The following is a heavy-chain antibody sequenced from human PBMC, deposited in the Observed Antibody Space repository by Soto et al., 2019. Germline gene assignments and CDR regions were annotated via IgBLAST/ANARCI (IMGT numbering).Heavy chain of an antibody. V-gene: IGHV3-53*01. D-gene: IGHD2-15*01. Sequence: PGGSLRLSCAASGFIVTSKHMSWVRQAPGKGLERVSLINTGGGTNYADSVKGRFTISRDNSKNTLYLQMNSLRVEDTAVYYCATGWPGGFDYWGQGTLVTV. CDR3: ATGWPGGFDY. CDR1: GFIVTSKH. J-gene: IGHJ4*02. CDR2: INTGGGT.